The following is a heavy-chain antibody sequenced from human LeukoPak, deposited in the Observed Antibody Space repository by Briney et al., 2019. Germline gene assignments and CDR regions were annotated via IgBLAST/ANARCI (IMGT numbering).Heavy chain of an antibody. Sequence: SETLSVTCTVSGGSVSSDYWSWIRQPPGKGLEWIGYIYHTGNSDYNPSLKSRATISLDTSKNQFSLKLTSVTAADTAVYFCARHPFSSPFDYWGQGTLVTVSS. V-gene: IGHV4-59*08. CDR1: GGSVSSDY. CDR2: IYHTGNS. CDR3: ARHPFSSPFDY. J-gene: IGHJ4*02.